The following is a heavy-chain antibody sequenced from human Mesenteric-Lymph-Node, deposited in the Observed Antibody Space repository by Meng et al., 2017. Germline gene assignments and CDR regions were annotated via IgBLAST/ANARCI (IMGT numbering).Heavy chain of an antibody. CDR1: GGSISSGSYT. Sequence: QVQLQESGPGLVNPSQTLSLTCTVSGGSISSGSYTWAGFPQPQGGGLEWIGSVVYSGTTYYTSSLKSRVSISVDTSKNQFSLKLSSVTAADTAVYYCARHHHSPTFDYWGQGTLVTVSS. CDR2: VVYSGTT. CDR3: ARHHHSPTFDY. V-gene: IGHV4-39*01. D-gene: IGHD1-14*01. J-gene: IGHJ4*02.